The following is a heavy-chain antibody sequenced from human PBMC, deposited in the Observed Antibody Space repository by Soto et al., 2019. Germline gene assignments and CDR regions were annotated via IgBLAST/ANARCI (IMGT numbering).Heavy chain of an antibody. J-gene: IGHJ4*02. CDR1: GYTFTSYS. Sequence: VASVKVSCKASGYTFTSYSIIWVRQAPGQGLEWMGWISPYNRNTHHTQKLQGRVTLTTDTSTTTAYMELRSLRSDDTAVYYCARLQWELLGGYYFDYWGQGTPVTVSS. D-gene: IGHD1-26*01. CDR3: ARLQWELLGGYYFDY. V-gene: IGHV1-18*04. CDR2: ISPYNRNT.